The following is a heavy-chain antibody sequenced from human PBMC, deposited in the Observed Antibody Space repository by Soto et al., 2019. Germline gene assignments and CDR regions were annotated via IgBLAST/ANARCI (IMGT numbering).Heavy chain of an antibody. CDR1: GGSISSYY. CDR3: ARSNSDFDY. Sequence: PSETLSLTCTVPGGSISSYYWSWIRQPPGKGLEWIGYIYYSGSTNYNPSLKSRVTISVDTSKNQFSLKLSSVTAADTAVYYCARSNSDFDYWGQGTLVTVSS. J-gene: IGHJ4*02. CDR2: IYYSGST. V-gene: IGHV4-59*01. D-gene: IGHD6-13*01.